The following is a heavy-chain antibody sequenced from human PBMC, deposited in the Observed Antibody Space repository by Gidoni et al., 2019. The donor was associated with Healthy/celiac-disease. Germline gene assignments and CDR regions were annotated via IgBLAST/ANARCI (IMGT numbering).Heavy chain of an antibody. CDR1: GGSISSSSYY. D-gene: IGHD5-12*01. CDR2: IYYSGST. CDR3: ARRDSGYEGWFDP. J-gene: IGHJ5*02. Sequence: QLQLQESGPGLVKPSETLSLTCTVSGGSISSSSYYWGWIRQPPGKGLEWIGSIYYSGSTYYNPSLKSRVTISVDTSKNQFSLKLSSVTAADTAVYYCARRDSGYEGWFDPWGQGTLVTVSS. V-gene: IGHV4-39*01.